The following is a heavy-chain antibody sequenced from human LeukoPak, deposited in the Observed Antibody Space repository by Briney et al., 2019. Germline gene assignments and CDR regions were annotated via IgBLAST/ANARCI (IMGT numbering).Heavy chain of an antibody. V-gene: IGHV3-21*04. CDR3: VKEGNDVLTGYSYFDN. J-gene: IGHJ4*02. CDR1: GFTFSSYS. Sequence: GGSLRLSCAASGFTFSSYSMNWVRQAPGKGLEWVSSISSSDTYIYHADSVKGRFTISRDNSKNTLYLQMNSLRAEDTALYFCVKEGNDVLTGYSYFDNWGLGTLVTVSS. CDR2: ISSSDTYI. D-gene: IGHD3-9*01.